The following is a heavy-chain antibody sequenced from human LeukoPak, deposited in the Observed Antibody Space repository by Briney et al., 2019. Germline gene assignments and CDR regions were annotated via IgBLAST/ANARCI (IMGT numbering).Heavy chain of an antibody. CDR1: GYTFTSYG. V-gene: IGHV1-18*01. J-gene: IGHJ3*02. CDR2: ISAYNGNT. D-gene: IGHD1-26*01. Sequence: AASVTVSCKASGYTFTSYGISWVRQAPGQGLEWMGWISAYNGNTNYAQKLQGRVTMTTDTSTSTAYMELRSLRSDDTAVYYCARVKWELLGVHDAFDIWGQGTMVTVSS. CDR3: ARVKWELLGVHDAFDI.